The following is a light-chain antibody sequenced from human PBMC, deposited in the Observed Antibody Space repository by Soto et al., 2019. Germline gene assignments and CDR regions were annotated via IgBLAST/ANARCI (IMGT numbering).Light chain of an antibody. V-gene: IGLV2-14*01. CDR1: SSDIGTYNF. CDR2: EVS. J-gene: IGLJ3*02. Sequence: QSALTQPASVSGSPGQSITMSCTGSSSDIGTYNFVSSYQQHAGKAPRLILYEVSNRPSGVSSRFSGSKSGNSASLTISGLQPEDEAHYFCSSYAAPAPLVFGGGTQLTVL. CDR3: SSYAAPAPLV.